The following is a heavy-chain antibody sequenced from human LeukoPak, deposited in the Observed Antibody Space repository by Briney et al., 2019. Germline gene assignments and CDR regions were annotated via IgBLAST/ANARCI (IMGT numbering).Heavy chain of an antibody. CDR2: IYSGGST. Sequence: GGSLRLSCAASGFTVSSNYMSWVRQAPGKGLEWGSVIYSGGSTYYADSVKGRFTISRDNSKNTLYLQMNSLRAEDTAVYYCARDRRIAVAGSYYYYMDVWGKGTTVTISS. CDR1: GFTVSSNY. V-gene: IGHV3-53*01. D-gene: IGHD6-19*01. CDR3: ARDRRIAVAGSYYYYMDV. J-gene: IGHJ6*03.